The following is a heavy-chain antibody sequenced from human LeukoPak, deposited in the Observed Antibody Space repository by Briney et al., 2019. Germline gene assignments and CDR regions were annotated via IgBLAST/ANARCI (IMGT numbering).Heavy chain of an antibody. J-gene: IGHJ4*02. CDR1: GFTFSSYA. V-gene: IGHV3-7*01. D-gene: IGHD6-19*01. Sequence: GASLRLSCAASGFTFSSYAMSWVRQAPGKGLEWVANIKQDGSENFYVDSVKGRFTISRDNAKKSLYLQMNSLRVEDTAVYYCARVQGSSGPGIFEYWGQGTLVTVSS. CDR3: ARVQGSSGPGIFEY. CDR2: IKQDGSEN.